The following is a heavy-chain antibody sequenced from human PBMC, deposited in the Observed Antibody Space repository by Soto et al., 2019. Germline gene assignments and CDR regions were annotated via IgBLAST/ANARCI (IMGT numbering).Heavy chain of an antibody. CDR2: IYHSGST. CDR3: ARTASVETYYYYGMDV. Sequence: KGPGRIGEIYHSGSTNYNPSLKSRVTISVDKSKNQFSLKLSSVTAADTAVYYCARTASVETYYYYGMDVWGQGTTVTVSS. D-gene: IGHD2-15*01. V-gene: IGHV4-4*02. J-gene: IGHJ6*02.